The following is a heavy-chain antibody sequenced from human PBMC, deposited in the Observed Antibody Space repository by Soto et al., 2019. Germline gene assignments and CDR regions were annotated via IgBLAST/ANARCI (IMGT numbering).Heavy chain of an antibody. CDR1: GDSVSSNSAA. V-gene: IGHV6-1*01. Sequence: SQTLSLPCAISGDSVSSNSAAWNWIRQSPSRGLEWLGRTYYRSKWYNDYAVSVKSRITINPDTSKNQFSLQLNSVTPEDTAVYSCARGGYSFDFYCMDVWGQGTTVTVSS. CDR2: TYYRSKWYN. J-gene: IGHJ6*02. CDR3: ARGGYSFDFYCMDV. D-gene: IGHD5-18*01.